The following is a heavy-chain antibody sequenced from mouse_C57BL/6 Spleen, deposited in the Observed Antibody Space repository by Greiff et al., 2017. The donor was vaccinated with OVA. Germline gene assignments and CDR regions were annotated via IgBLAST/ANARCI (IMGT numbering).Heavy chain of an antibody. V-gene: IGHV1-54*01. J-gene: IGHJ3*01. Sequence: QVQLKESGAELVRPGTSVKVSCKASGYAFTNYLIEWVKQRPGQGLEWIGVINPGSGGTNYNEKFKGKATLTSDKSSSTAYMQLSSLTSEDSAVYVCARGNDWFAYWGQGTLVTVSA. CDR3: ARGNDWFAY. CDR2: INPGSGGT. CDR1: GYAFTNYL.